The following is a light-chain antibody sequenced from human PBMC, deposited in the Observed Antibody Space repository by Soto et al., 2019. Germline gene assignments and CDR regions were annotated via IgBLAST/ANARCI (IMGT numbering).Light chain of an antibody. J-gene: IGKJ1*01. CDR1: QTVSSN. CDR2: GAS. V-gene: IGKV3-15*01. Sequence: EIVMTQSPATLSVSPGERATLSCRASQTVSSNLAWYQQKPGKAPRLLIYGASTRATGIPARFSGSGSGTEFTLTISSLQSEDFAVYYCQQYNNWPPWTFGQETKVEIK. CDR3: QQYNNWPPWT.